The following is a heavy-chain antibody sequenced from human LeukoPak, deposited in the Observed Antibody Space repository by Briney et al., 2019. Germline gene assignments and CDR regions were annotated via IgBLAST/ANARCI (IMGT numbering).Heavy chain of an antibody. D-gene: IGHD2-2*01. CDR3: ARAPPIVVVPAAPDY. V-gene: IGHV3-11*01. CDR2: ISSSGSTI. J-gene: IGHJ4*02. CDR1: GFTFSDYY. Sequence: PGGSLRLSCAASGFTFSDYYMSWIRQAPGKGLEWVSYISSSGSTIYYADSVKGRFTISRDNAKNSLYLQMNSLRAEDTAVYYCARAPPIVVVPAAPDYWGQGTLVTVSS.